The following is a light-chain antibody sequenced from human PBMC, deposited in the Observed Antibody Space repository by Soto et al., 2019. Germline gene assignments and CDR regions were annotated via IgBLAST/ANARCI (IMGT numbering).Light chain of an antibody. CDR1: QGVSSY. CDR2: AAS. CDR3: QQLNSYPHIT. J-gene: IGKJ3*01. V-gene: IGKV1-9*01. Sequence: DIQLTQSPSFLSASVGDGVTITCRASQGVSSYLAWYQQKPGKAPKLLIYAASTLQSGVPSRFSGSGSGTEFTLTISSLQPEDFATYYCQQLNSYPHITFGPGTKVDIK.